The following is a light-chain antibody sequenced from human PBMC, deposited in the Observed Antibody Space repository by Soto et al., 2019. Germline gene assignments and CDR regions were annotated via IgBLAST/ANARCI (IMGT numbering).Light chain of an antibody. CDR3: SSYTSSSTRVV. CDR2: DVS. J-gene: IGLJ2*01. V-gene: IGLV2-14*01. CDR1: SGDVGGYNY. Sequence: QSALTQPASVSGSPGQSITISCTGTSGDVGGYNYVSWYQQHPGKAPKLMIYDVSNRPSGVSNRFSGSKSGNTASLTISGLQAEAEADYYCSSYTSSSTRVVFGGGTKVTVL.